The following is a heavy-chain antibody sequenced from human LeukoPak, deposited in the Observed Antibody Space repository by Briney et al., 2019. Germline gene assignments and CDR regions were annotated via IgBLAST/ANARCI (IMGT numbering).Heavy chain of an antibody. Sequence: PSETLSLTCTVSGGSISSGSYYWSWIRQPAGKALEWIGHIYTSGSTSYNPSLQSRVTISVDTSSHQFSLKVTSVTAADTAVYYRARVGGSVGWYGTIDSWGQGTLVTVSS. CDR2: IYTSGST. V-gene: IGHV4-61*09. CDR3: ARVGGSVGWYGTIDS. J-gene: IGHJ4*02. CDR1: GGSISSGSYY. D-gene: IGHD6-19*01.